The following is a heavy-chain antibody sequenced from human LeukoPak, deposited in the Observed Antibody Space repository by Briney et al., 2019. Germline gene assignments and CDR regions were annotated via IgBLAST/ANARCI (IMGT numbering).Heavy chain of an antibody. D-gene: IGHD3-22*01. CDR2: ISSSGSTI. CDR1: GFTFSSYE. V-gene: IGHV3-48*03. Sequence: PGGSLRLSCAASGFTFSSYEMNWVRQAPGKGLEWVSYISSSGSTIYYADSVKGRFTISRDNAKNSLYLQMNSLRAEDTAVYYCARVAVVTVDAFDIWGQGTMVTVSS. CDR3: ARVAVVTVDAFDI. J-gene: IGHJ3*02.